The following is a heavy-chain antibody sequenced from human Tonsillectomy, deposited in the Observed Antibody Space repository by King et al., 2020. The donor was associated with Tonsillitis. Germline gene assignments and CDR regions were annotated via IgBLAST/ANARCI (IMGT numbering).Heavy chain of an antibody. V-gene: IGHV4-39*01. CDR3: ARRVEYYDFWSCYQTSQPFDY. D-gene: IGHD3-3*01. CDR2: IYYSGST. Sequence: QLQESGPGLVKPSETLSLTCTVSGGSISSSSYYWGWIRQPPGKGLEWIGSIYYSGSTYYNPSLKSRVTISVDTSKNQFSLKLSSLTAADTAVYYCARRVEYYDFWSCYQTSQPFDYWGQGTLVTVSS. CDR1: GGSISSSSYY. J-gene: IGHJ4*02.